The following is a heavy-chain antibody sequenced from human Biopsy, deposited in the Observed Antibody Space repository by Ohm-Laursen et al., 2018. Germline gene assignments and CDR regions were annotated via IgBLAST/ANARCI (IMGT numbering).Heavy chain of an antibody. Sequence: SLRLSCSASGFSFSDYHMRWIRQAPGRGLEWVSYISGGGTIYYGDSMKGRVTISRDNAKNSLYLQMNSLRAGDTALYYCAKARVAIRYFDIWGRGTLVTVSS. CDR2: ISGGGTI. D-gene: IGHD2-15*01. J-gene: IGHJ2*01. V-gene: IGHV3-11*01. CDR3: AKARVAIRYFDI. CDR1: GFSFSDYH.